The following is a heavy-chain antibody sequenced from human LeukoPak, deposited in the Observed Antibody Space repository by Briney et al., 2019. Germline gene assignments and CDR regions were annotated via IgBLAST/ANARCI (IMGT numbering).Heavy chain of an antibody. CDR1: GGSFSGYY. CDR3: ASQQAPYYYGSGSYWGYYSDY. CDR2: INHSGST. J-gene: IGHJ4*02. D-gene: IGHD3-10*01. V-gene: IGHV4-34*01. Sequence: PSETLSLTCAVYGGSFSGYYWSWIRQPPGKGLEWIGEINHSGSTNYNPSLKSRVTISVDTSKNQFSLKLSSVTAADTAVYYCASQQAPYYYGSGSYWGYYSDYWGQGTLVTVSS.